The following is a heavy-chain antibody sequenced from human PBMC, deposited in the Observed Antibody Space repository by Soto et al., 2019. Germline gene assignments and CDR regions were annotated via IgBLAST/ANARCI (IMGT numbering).Heavy chain of an antibody. CDR2: IYYSGST. D-gene: IGHD6-13*01. CDR3: ARGTGRIAAAGPADWFDP. Sequence: SETLSLTCTVSGGSISSGDYYWSWIRQPPGKGLEWIGYIYYSGSTYYNPSLKSRVTISVDTSKNQFSLKLSSVTAADTAVYYCARGTGRIAAAGPADWFDPWGQGTLVTVSS. CDR1: GGSISSGDYY. V-gene: IGHV4-30-4*01. J-gene: IGHJ5*02.